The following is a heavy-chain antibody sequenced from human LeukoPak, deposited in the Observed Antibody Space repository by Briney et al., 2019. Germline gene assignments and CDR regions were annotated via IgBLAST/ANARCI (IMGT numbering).Heavy chain of an antibody. CDR3: ARGGLSYDILTGYYTWYYGMDV. CDR2: INHSGST. J-gene: IGHJ6*02. CDR1: GGSFSGYY. V-gene: IGHV4-34*01. D-gene: IGHD3-9*01. Sequence: SETLSLTCAVYGGSFSGYYWSWIRPPPGKGLEWIGEINHSGSTNYNPSLKSRVTISVDTSKNQFSLKLSSVTAADTAVYYCARGGLSYDILTGYYTWYYGMDVWGQGTTVTVSS.